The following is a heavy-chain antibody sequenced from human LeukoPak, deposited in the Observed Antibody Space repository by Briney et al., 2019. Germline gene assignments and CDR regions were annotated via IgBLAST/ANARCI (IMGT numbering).Heavy chain of an antibody. CDR2: IIPIFGTA. V-gene: IGHV1-69*13. Sequence: SVKVSCKASGGTFSSYAISWVRQAPGQGLEWMGGIIPIFGTANYAQKFQGRVTITADESTSTAYMELSSLRSEDTAVYYCARGPRNYYGSGSYSDVWGKGTTVTVSS. CDR1: GGTFSSYA. D-gene: IGHD3-10*01. J-gene: IGHJ6*04. CDR3: ARGPRNYYGSGSYSDV.